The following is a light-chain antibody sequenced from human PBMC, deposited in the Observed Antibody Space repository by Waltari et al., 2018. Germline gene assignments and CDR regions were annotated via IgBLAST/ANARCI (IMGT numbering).Light chain of an antibody. J-gene: IGKJ2*01. Sequence: EIAMTQSPATLSVSPGERAPPSCRTSQSVNSNLAWYQQRPGQPPRLLIYGGSTRAPGIPGRFRGSGSGTEFTLTISRLQSEDFAVYYCQQYDNWLPYTFGQGTKVDMK. CDR2: GGS. CDR1: QSVNSN. CDR3: QQYDNWLPYT. V-gene: IGKV3-15*01.